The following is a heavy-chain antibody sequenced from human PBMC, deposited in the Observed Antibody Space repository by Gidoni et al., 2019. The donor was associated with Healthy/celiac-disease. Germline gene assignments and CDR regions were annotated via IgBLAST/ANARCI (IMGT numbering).Heavy chain of an antibody. D-gene: IGHD3-10*01. J-gene: IGHJ4*02. CDR2: ISSSGSTT. CDR3: ARDATIYGSSFGDY. CDR1: GFTFRSYE. Sequence: EVQLVESGGGLVQPGGSLRLSCAASGFTFRSYEMNWVRQAPGKGLEWVSYISSSGSTTYYADSVKGRFTISRDNAKKSLYLQMNSLRAEDTAVYYCARDATIYGSSFGDYWGQGTLVTVSS. V-gene: IGHV3-48*03.